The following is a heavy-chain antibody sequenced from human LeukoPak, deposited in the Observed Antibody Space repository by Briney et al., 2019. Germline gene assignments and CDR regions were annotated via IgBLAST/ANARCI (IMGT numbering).Heavy chain of an antibody. CDR2: IYTSRST. D-gene: IGHD4-17*01. CDR1: GVSISSGSYC. V-gene: IGHV4-61*02. J-gene: IGHJ4*02. CDR3: ANSIDFDYGDYYFDY. Sequence: RASQTLSLTCTVSGVSISSGSYCWSWIRQPAGKGLEWIGRIYTSRSTNYNPSLKSRVTISLDTSKNQFSLKLSSVTAADTAVYYCANSIDFDYGDYYFDYGGQGALVTISS.